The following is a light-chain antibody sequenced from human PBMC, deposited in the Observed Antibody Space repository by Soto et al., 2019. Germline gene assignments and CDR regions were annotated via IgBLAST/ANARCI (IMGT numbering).Light chain of an antibody. CDR1: QSVSSN. J-gene: IGKJ2*01. CDR3: QQYNNWPPYT. V-gene: IGKV3-15*01. CDR2: GAS. Sequence: EIVMTQSPATLSVSPGERATLSCRASQSVSSNLVWYQQKPGQAPRLLIYGASTRATGIPARFSGSGSGTAFTLTISSLQSEDFAVYYCQQYNNWPPYTFGQGTKLEIK.